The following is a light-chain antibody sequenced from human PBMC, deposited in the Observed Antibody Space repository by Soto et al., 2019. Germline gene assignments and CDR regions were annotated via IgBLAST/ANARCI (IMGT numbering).Light chain of an antibody. J-gene: IGKJ4*01. CDR3: QQSSRTPLT. V-gene: IGKV1-39*01. CDR1: ETIATY. Sequence: DIQMTQSPSSLSASVGDRVTISCRASETIATYLNWYQQKPGRVPEVLIYGASRLQRGVPSRFTGSGYGTDFTLTISSLQPEDFATYHCQQSSRTPLTFGGGTKVAIK. CDR2: GAS.